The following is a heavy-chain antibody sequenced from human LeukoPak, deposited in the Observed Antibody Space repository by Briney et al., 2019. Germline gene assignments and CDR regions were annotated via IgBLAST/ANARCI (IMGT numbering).Heavy chain of an antibody. V-gene: IGHV4-59*08. Sequence: SETLSLTCIVSGGSIRSYYWSWIRQPPGKGLEWIGYIFYAGSTTYNPSLKSRVTISIDTSKNQFSLKLNSVTAADTAVYYCASGERGYSYGPLDYWGQGTLVTVSS. CDR1: GGSIRSYY. J-gene: IGHJ4*02. CDR3: ASGERGYSYGPLDY. D-gene: IGHD5-18*01. CDR2: IFYAGST.